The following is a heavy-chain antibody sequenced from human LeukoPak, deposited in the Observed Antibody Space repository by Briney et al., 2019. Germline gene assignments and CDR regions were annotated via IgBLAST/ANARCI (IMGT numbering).Heavy chain of an antibody. CDR2: ISWNSGNI. J-gene: IGHJ4*02. V-gene: IGHV3-9*01. CDR3: ASVEMATITVEY. CDR1: GFTFDDYA. Sequence: GRSLRLSCAASGFTFDDYAMHWVRQAPGKGLEWVSGISWNSGNIFYGDSVKGRFTISRDNAKNSLYLQMNSLRAEDTAVYYCASVEMATITVEYWGQGTLVTVSS. D-gene: IGHD5-24*01.